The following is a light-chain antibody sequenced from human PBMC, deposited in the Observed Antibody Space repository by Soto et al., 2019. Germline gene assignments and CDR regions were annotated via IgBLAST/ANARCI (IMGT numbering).Light chain of an antibody. CDR1: QSIGRN. V-gene: IGKV3-15*01. CDR3: QQYNNWPRS. Sequence: EIVMTQSPATLSVSPGERATLSCRASQSIGRNLAWYQHKPGQAPRPLIYGASTGTTDIPTRFSASGSGTEFILTISSLQSEDFAVYYCQQYNNWPRSFGQGTKVEV. J-gene: IGKJ1*01. CDR2: GAS.